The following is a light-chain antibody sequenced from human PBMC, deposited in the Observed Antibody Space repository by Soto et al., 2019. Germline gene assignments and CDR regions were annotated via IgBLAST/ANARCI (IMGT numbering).Light chain of an antibody. CDR1: QSISSW. CDR2: KAS. J-gene: IGKJ1*01. CDR3: QQYNSYWT. Sequence: DIQMTQSPSTLSASVGDRVTITCRASQSISSWLAWYQQKPGKAPKLLIYKASSLESGVPSRFSGSGSGTEFTLTISSLQPDDFATYYCQQYNSYWTLGQGTKVDI. V-gene: IGKV1-5*03.